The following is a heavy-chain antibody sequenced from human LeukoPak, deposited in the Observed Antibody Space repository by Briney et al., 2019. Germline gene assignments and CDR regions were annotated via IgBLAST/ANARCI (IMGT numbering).Heavy chain of an antibody. Sequence: GGSLRLSCAASGFTFSRYAMHWVRQAPGKGLEWVAVISYDGSNKYYADSVKGRFTISRDNSKNTLYLQMNSLRAEDTAVYYCARPELRLGELSFYDAFDIWGQGTMVTVSS. J-gene: IGHJ3*02. D-gene: IGHD3-16*02. CDR1: GFTFSRYA. V-gene: IGHV3-30-3*01. CDR3: ARPELRLGELSFYDAFDI. CDR2: ISYDGSNK.